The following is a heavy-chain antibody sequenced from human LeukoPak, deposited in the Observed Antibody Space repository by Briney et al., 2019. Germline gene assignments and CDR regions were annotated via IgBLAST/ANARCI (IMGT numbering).Heavy chain of an antibody. V-gene: IGHV3-30*02. D-gene: IGHD2-2*01. J-gene: IGHJ4*02. CDR1: GFTFSRYG. Sequence: GGSLRLSCAASGFTFSRYGMSWVRQAPGKGLEWVAFIRYDGSNKYYADSVEGRFTISRDNSKNTLYLQMNSLRAEDTAVYYCAKDSSTSCHDWGQGTLVTVSS. CDR2: IRYDGSNK. CDR3: AKDSSTSCHD.